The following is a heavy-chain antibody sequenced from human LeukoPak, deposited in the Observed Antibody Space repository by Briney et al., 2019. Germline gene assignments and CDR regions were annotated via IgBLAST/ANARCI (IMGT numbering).Heavy chain of an antibody. CDR2: INYSGCT. J-gene: IGHJ4*02. D-gene: IGHD4-11*01. V-gene: IGHV4-39*01. Sequence: SATLSLTCTVSGGSIRSSHYYGGWIRQPPGEGLEWIGSINYSGCTYYNPSLKSRVTRSVDTSKNRFSLKLSSVTPADTAVYYCARQTTVTTPFDHWGQGTLVTVSS. CDR1: GGSIRSSHYY. CDR3: ARQTTVTTPFDH.